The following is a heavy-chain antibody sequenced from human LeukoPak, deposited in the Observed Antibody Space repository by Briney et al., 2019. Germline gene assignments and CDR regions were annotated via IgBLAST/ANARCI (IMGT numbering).Heavy chain of an antibody. CDR3: ARDVSLYCSSATCFHDAFDI. J-gene: IGHJ3*02. D-gene: IGHD2-2*01. V-gene: IGHV3-66*02. CDR1: GFTVSSSY. Sequence: GGSLRLSCAASGFTVSSSYMSWVRQAPGKGLEWVSVIYSGGSADYADSVKGRFTISRDNSKNTLYLQMNSLRAEDTAVYYCARDVSLYCSSATCFHDAFDIWGQGTMVTVSS. CDR2: IYSGGSA.